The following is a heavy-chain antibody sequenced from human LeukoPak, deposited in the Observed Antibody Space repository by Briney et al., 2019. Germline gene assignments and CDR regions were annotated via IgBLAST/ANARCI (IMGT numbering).Heavy chain of an antibody. V-gene: IGHV4-61*02. CDR3: ARANRGTVFDY. J-gene: IGHJ4*02. D-gene: IGHD7-27*01. Sequence: SQTLSLTCTVSGGSISSGSYFWSWIRQPAGKGLEWIGRIYTSGSTNYSPSLKSRVTISVDTSRNQFSLNLTSVTAADTAMYYCARANRGTVFDYWGPGTLVTVSS. CDR2: IYTSGST. CDR1: GGSISSGSYF.